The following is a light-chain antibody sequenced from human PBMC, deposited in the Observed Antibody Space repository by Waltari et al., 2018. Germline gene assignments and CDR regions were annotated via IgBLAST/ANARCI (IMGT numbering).Light chain of an antibody. CDR2: DAS. J-gene: IGKJ1*01. Sequence: DIQMTQSPSSLSASVGDRVTITCQASQDISNYLNWYQQKPGKAPKLLIYDASNLETGVPSRFSGSGSGTDFTFTISSLQPEDIATYYCQQLNDYPWTFGQG. V-gene: IGKV1-33*01. CDR1: QDISNY. CDR3: QQLNDYPWT.